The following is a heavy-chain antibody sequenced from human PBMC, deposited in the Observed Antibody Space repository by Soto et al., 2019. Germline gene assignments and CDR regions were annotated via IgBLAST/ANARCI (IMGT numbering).Heavy chain of an antibody. CDR3: AKSRDGNTPLDS. D-gene: IGHD2-15*01. J-gene: IGHJ4*02. Sequence: PSETLSLTCAVYGGSFSGHYWSWIRQPPGKGLEWIGEINHSGSTNYNPSLRSRVTISVDTSKNQFSLKVFSVTAADTAVYYCAKSRDGNTPLDSWGQGSLVTVSS. CDR1: GGSFSGHY. CDR2: INHSGST. V-gene: IGHV4-34*01.